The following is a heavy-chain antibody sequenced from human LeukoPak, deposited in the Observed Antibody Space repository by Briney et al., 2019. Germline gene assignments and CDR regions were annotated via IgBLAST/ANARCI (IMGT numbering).Heavy chain of an antibody. D-gene: IGHD3-10*01. CDR1: GFTFSSYE. J-gene: IGHJ3*02. Sequence: PGGSLRLSCAASGFTFSSYEMNWVRQAPGKGLEWIGRVTSKTNSYATAYAASVKGRFTVSRDDSKKTAYLQMNSLKTEDTAVYYCAAGITLVRGGTFDIWGQGTMVIVSS. CDR3: AAGITLVRGGTFDI. V-gene: IGHV3-73*01. CDR2: VTSKTNSYAT.